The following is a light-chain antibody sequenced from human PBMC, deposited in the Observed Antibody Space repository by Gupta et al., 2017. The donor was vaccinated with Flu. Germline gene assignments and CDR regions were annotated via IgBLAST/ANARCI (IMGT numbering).Light chain of an antibody. J-gene: IGKJ4*01. CDR2: KAS. Sequence: DIQMTQFPFLLSESVGDRVTITCRASQRISSCLAWYRQKPGKAPKILIQKASNLESGVPSRFTGSGSVTEITRTISSLHPDDFAADCSQRYSTSPLTCGGGTKVEIE. CDR3: QRYSTSPLT. CDR1: QRISSC. V-gene: IGKV1-5*03.